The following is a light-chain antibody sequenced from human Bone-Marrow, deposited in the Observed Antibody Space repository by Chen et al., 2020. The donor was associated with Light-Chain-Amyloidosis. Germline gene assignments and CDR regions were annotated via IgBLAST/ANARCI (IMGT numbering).Light chain of an antibody. CDR3: SSYTSSRTRV. Sequence: QSALTQPASVSGSPGQSITISCTGTSSDVGGYNYVSWYQQHPGKAPKLMIYDVRNRPSGVSNRFSGSMSGNTATLTISGLQAEDDADYYCSSYTSSRTRVFGTGTKVTVL. CDR2: DVR. CDR1: SSDVGGYNY. V-gene: IGLV2-14*01. J-gene: IGLJ1*01.